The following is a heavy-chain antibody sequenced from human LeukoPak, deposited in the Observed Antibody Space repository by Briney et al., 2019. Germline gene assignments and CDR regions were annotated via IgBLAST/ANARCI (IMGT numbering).Heavy chain of an antibody. V-gene: IGHV1-2*02. Sequence: GASVKVSCKASGYTFTAYYMHWVRQAPGQGLEWMGWINPNSGGTNYAQKFQGRVTMTRDTSISTAYMELSRLRSDDTAVYYCARGDIMVRGVIDAHWGQGTLVTVSS. CDR2: INPNSGGT. CDR1: GYTFTAYY. CDR3: ARGDIMVRGVIDAH. D-gene: IGHD3-10*01. J-gene: IGHJ4*02.